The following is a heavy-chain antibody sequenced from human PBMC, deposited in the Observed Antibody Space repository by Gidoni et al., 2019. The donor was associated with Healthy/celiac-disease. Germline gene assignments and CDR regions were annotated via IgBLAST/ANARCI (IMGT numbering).Heavy chain of an antibody. D-gene: IGHD3-10*01. CDR3: ARIHPPISGGYFDY. V-gene: IGHV2-70*15. Sequence: QVTLRESGPALVKPTQTLTLTCTFPGFSLRTRGMCVSWIRQPPGKALEWLARIDWDDDKYYSTSLKTRLTIAKDTSKNQVVLTMTNMDPVDTATYYCARIHPPISGGYFDYWGQGALVTVSS. CDR1: GFSLRTRGMC. J-gene: IGHJ4*02. CDR2: IDWDDDK.